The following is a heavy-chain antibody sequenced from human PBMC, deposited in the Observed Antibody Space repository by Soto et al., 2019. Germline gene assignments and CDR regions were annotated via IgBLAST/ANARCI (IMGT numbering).Heavy chain of an antibody. CDR1: GGSFSGYY. CDR3: ARGQGAFDY. Sequence: QVQLQQWGAGLLKPSETLSLTCAVYGGSFSGYYWCWIRHPPGKGLEWIGEINHSGSTNYNPSLNGRVTIAADTSNSQCSLKLCSVTAADTAVYCCARGQGAFDYWGQGTLVTVSS. J-gene: IGHJ4*02. CDR2: INHSGST. D-gene: IGHD3-16*01. V-gene: IGHV4-34*01.